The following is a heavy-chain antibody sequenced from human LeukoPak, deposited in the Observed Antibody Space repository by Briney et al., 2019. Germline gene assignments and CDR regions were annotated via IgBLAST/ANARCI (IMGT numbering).Heavy chain of an antibody. CDR1: GFTFSSYS. J-gene: IGHJ4*02. CDR2: ISSSSSYI. CDR3: ARGGPRVFDY. Sequence: KPGGSLRLSCAASGFTFSSYSMNWVRQAPGKGLEWVSSISSSSSYIYYADSVEGRFTISRDNAKNSLYLQMNSLRAEDTAVYYCARGGPRVFDYWGQGTLVTVSS. V-gene: IGHV3-21*01.